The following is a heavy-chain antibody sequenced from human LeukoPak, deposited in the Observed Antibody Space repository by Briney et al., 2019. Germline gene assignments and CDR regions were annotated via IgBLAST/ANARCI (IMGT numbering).Heavy chain of an antibody. CDR2: ISSSSSYI. V-gene: IGHV3-21*01. J-gene: IGHJ4*02. D-gene: IGHD1-1*01. CDR1: GFTFSSYS. Sequence: PGRSLRLSCAASGFTFSSYSMNWVRQAPGKGLEWVSSISSSSSYIYYADSVKGRFTISRDNAKNSLYLQMNSLRAEDTAVYYCARDLLSEDWNVPYWGQGTLVTVSS. CDR3: ARDLLSEDWNVPY.